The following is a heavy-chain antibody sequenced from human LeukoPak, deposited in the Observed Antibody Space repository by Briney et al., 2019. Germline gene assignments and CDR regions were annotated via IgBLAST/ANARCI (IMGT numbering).Heavy chain of an antibody. CDR3: ARGGGYSGSSFDY. CDR2: IFYSGSL. Sequence: SETLSLTCTVSGASISSHYWSWIRQPPGKGLEWIGYIFYSGSLNYNPSPKSRVAISVDTSKNQFSLRLTSVTAADTAVYFCARGGGYSGSSFDYWGQGTLVTVSS. V-gene: IGHV4-59*11. CDR1: GASISSHY. J-gene: IGHJ4*02. D-gene: IGHD1-26*01.